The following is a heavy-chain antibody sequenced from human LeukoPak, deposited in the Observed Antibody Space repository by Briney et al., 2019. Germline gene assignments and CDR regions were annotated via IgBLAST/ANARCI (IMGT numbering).Heavy chain of an antibody. CDR3: ARDLVSPQWLVRNYYYGMDV. V-gene: IGHV3-23*01. J-gene: IGHJ6*02. CDR2: ISGSGGST. CDR1: GGSFSGYH. D-gene: IGHD6-19*01. Sequence: QTSETLSLTCAVYGGSFSGYHWSWIRQAPGKGLEWVSAISGSGGSTYYADSVKGRFTISRDNSKNTLYLQMNSLRDEDTAVYYCARDLVSPQWLVRNYYYGMDVWGQGTTVTVSS.